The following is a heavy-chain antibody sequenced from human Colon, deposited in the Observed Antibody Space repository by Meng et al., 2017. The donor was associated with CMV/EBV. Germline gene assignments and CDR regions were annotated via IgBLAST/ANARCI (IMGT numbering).Heavy chain of an antibody. CDR3: ARGSNSSLDP. J-gene: IGHJ5*02. D-gene: IGHD4-11*01. CDR1: GFSFNTYG. CDR2: ISHDGATK. V-gene: IGHV3-30*03. Sequence: GESLKISCVASGFSFNTYGMHWVRQAPGKGLEWVAIISHDGATKNYAESVKGRFSISRDNLQNTVTVQMNSLRGGDTALYYCARGSNSSLDPWGQGTLVTVSS.